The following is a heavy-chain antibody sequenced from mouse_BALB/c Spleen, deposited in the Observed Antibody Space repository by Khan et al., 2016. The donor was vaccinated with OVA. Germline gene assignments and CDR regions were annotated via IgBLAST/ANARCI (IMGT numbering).Heavy chain of an antibody. CDR2: ISYSGRT. CDR3: ARGNYAGYAMDY. Sequence: EVQLQESGPGLVKPSQSLSLTCTVTGYSITSNYAWNWIRQFLGNKLEWMGYISYSGRTSYIPSLKSRISITRDTSKSKFFLQLYSVTTEDTATFYSARGNYAGYAMDYWGQGTSVTVAS. J-gene: IGHJ4*01. CDR1: GYSITSNYA. V-gene: IGHV3-2*02. D-gene: IGHD2-4*01.